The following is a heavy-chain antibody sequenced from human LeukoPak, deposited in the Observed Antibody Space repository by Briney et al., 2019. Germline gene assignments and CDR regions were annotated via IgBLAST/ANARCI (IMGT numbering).Heavy chain of an antibody. J-gene: IGHJ4*02. V-gene: IGHV1-18*04. D-gene: IGHD1-26*01. CDR2: ISAYNGNT. Sequence: ASVKVSCKASGFRFRGYYMQWVRQAPGQGLEWMGWISAYNGNTNYAQNLQGRVTMTTDTSTSTAYMDLSTLRSEDTAVYYCARVGLGATSDYWGRRTLVTISS. CDR3: ARVGLGATSDY. CDR1: GFRFRGYY.